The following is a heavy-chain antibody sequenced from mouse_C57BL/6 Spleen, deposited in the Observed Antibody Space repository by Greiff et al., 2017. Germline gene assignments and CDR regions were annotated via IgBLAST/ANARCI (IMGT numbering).Heavy chain of an antibody. V-gene: IGHV5-4*01. CDR3: ARDYGSGYSFAY. Sequence: EVHLVESGGGLVKPGGSLKLSCAASGFTFSSYAMSWVRQTPEQRLEWVATISAGGSYTYYPDNVKGRFTISRDNATNNLYLQVSHQKSEDTAMYYCARDYGSGYSFAYWGQGTLVTVSA. CDR1: GFTFSSYA. J-gene: IGHJ3*01. CDR2: ISAGGSYT. D-gene: IGHD1-1*01.